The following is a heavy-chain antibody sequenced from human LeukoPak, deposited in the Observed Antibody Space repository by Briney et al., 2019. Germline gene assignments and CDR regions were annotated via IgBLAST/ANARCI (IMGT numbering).Heavy chain of an antibody. CDR1: GFTFSSRG. CDR3: TPFEY. Sequence: PGRSLRLSCVASGFTFSSRGMHWVRQAPGKGLEWVAVIWYDGSNKYYADSVKGRFTISRDNSKNTLYLEMSSLRAEDTAVYYCTPFEYWGQGTLVTVSS. V-gene: IGHV3-33*01. CDR2: IWYDGSNK. J-gene: IGHJ4*02.